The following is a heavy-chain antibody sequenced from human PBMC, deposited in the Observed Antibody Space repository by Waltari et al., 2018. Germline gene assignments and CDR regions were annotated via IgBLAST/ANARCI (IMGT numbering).Heavy chain of an antibody. Sequence: EVQLVESGGGLVQPGGSLRLSCAASGFTFSSYEMNWVRQAPGKGVEWVAYISSSGSTIYYADSVKGRFTISRDNAKNSLYLQMNSLRAEDTAVYYCARGNPTVTPFDYWGQGTLVTVSS. CDR1: GFTFSSYE. D-gene: IGHD4-17*01. J-gene: IGHJ4*02. CDR2: ISSSGSTI. CDR3: ARGNPTVTPFDY. V-gene: IGHV3-48*03.